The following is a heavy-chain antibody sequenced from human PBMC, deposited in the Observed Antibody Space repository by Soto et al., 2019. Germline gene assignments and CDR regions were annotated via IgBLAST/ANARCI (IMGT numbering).Heavy chain of an antibody. Sequence: QVQLVQSGAEVKKPGSSVKVSCKASGGTFSSYAISWVRQAPGQGPEWMGGIIPIFGTANYAQKFQGRVTITADESTSTADNELSRLRTEDTAVYYCARDTPVLAVACTALGYWGQGTLVTVSS. J-gene: IGHJ4*02. CDR3: ARDTPVLAVACTALGY. CDR1: GGTFSSYA. CDR2: IIPIFGTA. V-gene: IGHV1-69*01. D-gene: IGHD6-19*01.